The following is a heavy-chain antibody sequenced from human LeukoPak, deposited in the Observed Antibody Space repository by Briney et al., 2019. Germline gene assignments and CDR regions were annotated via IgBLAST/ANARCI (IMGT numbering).Heavy chain of an antibody. CDR1: GGLFSGYY. V-gene: IGHV4-34*01. J-gene: IGHJ6*03. CDR3: ASTAEYSNYYYYYMDV. CDR2: INHSGST. Sequence: SETLSLTCAVYGGLFSGYYWSWIRQPPGKALEGIGEINHSGSTNYNPSLKSRVTISVDTSKNQFSLKLSSVTAADTAVYYCASTAEYSNYYYYYMDVWGKGTTVTVSS. D-gene: IGHD4-11*01.